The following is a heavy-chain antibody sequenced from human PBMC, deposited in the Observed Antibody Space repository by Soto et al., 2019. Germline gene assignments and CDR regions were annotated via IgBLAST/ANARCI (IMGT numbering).Heavy chain of an antibody. CDR2: ISAYNGNT. V-gene: IGHV1-18*01. J-gene: IGHJ3*02. CDR1: GYTFTSYG. D-gene: IGHD5-18*01. Sequence: ASVKVSCKASGYTFTSYGISWVRQAPGQGLEWMGWISAYNGNTNYAQKLQGRVTMTTDTSTSTAYMELRSLRSDDTAVYYCARDRGYSYGYVAWNINTHWNHDDAFDIWGQGTMVTVSS. CDR3: ARDRGYSYGYVAWNINTHWNHDDAFDI.